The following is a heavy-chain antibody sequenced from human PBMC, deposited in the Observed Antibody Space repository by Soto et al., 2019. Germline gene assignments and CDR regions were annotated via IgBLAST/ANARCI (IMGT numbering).Heavy chain of an antibody. CDR1: GFTFSSYG. V-gene: IGHV3-33*01. Sequence: GGSLRLSCAASGFTFSSYGMHWVRQAPGKGLEWVAVIWYDGSNKYYADSVKGRFTISRDNSKNTLYLQMNSLRAEDTAVYYCAREGYSKYYFDYWGQGTLVTVSS. J-gene: IGHJ4*02. CDR3: AREGYSKYYFDY. D-gene: IGHD5-12*01. CDR2: IWYDGSNK.